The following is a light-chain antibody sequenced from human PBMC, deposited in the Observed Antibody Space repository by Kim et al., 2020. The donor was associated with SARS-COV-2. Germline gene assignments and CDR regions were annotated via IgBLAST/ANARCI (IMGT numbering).Light chain of an antibody. V-gene: IGKV1-39*01. CDR2: GAS. Sequence: DIQMTQSPSSLAASVGDRVTIGCRASQSISTYLNWYQQKPGKAPKLLIYGASTLQSGVPSRFSGSGSGTDFILTISSLQPEDVATYYCQQSHSTPLLTFGGGTKLEI. CDR3: QQSHSTPLLT. J-gene: IGKJ4*01. CDR1: QSISTY.